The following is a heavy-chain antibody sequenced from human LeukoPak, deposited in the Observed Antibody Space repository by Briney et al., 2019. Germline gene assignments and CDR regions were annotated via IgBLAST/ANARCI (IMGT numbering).Heavy chain of an antibody. D-gene: IGHD6-19*01. V-gene: IGHV1-18*01. CDR3: ARMTVSGRDNWFDP. CDR2: ISAYNGNT. J-gene: IGHJ5*02. Sequence: ASVKVSCKASGYTFTSYAISWVRQAPGQGLEWMGWISAYNGNTHYAQKVQDRVTMTTDTSTSTAYMELRSLRSEDTAVYYCARMTVSGRDNWFDPWGQGTLVTVSS. CDR1: GYTFTSYA.